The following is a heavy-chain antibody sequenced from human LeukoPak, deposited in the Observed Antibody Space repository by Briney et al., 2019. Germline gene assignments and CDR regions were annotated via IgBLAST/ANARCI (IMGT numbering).Heavy chain of an antibody. CDR2: IKWNGGST. J-gene: IGHJ4*02. V-gene: IGHV3-20*04. Sequence: GCSLKLSCASPGFTFDDYGMTRVRPAPGKGLDRDSRIKWNGGSTGYADSVKGRFTISRDNAKNSLSLKMNSLRAQDTALYYCARGINWVGYWGQGVLVTVSS. CDR3: ARGINWVGY. D-gene: IGHD7-27*01. CDR1: GFTFDDYG.